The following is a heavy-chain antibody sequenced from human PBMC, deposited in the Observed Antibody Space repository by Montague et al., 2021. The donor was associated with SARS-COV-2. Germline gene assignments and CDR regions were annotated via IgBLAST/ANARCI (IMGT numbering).Heavy chain of an antibody. CDR2: IDTSGGT. CDR3: ARHRPESGTISPGVLGLFATVKLSASGMDV. Sequence: TLSLTCTVSGASITSGNIFWTWMRQAAGRGLEWIGQIDTSGGTIYNPSLKTRVNILSDTSKNQFSLKLTSVTAADTAVYYCARHRPESGTISPGVLGLFATVKLSASGMDVWGQGTTVTVSS. V-gene: IGHV4-61*09. D-gene: IGHD3-16*01. CDR1: GASITSGNIF. J-gene: IGHJ6*02.